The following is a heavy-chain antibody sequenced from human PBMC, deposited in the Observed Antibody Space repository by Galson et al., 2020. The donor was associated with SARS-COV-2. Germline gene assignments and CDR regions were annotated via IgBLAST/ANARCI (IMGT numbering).Heavy chain of an antibody. CDR1: GFTFSSYA. V-gene: IGHV3-30*04. CDR2: ISYDGSNK. D-gene: IGHD1-26*01. CDR3: ARSNSGSYYNPFDY. J-gene: IGHJ4*02. Sequence: GGSLRLSCAASGFTFSSYAMHWVRQAPGKGLEWVAVISYDGSNKYYADSVKGRFTISRDNSKNTLYLQMNSLRAEDTAVYYCARSNSGSYYNPFDYWGQGTLVTVSS.